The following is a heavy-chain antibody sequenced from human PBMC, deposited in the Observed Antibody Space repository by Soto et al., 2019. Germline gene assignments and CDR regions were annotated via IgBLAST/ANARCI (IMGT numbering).Heavy chain of an antibody. CDR3: ASNPPVTIVYFDY. V-gene: IGHV4-59*01. CDR2: IYYSGST. CDR1: GGSLSSFY. D-gene: IGHD4-17*01. Sequence: SETLSPTRTVSGGSLSSFYWSCLRPPPGKGLEWIGYIYYSGSTNYNPSLKSRVTISVDTSKNQFSLKLSSVTAADTAVYYCASNPPVTIVYFDYWGQGTLVTVSS. J-gene: IGHJ4*02.